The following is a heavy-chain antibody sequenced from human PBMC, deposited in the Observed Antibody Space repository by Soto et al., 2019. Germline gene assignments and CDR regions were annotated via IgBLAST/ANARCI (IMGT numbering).Heavy chain of an antibody. J-gene: IGHJ6*02. V-gene: IGHV4-59*13. Sequence: SGTLSLTCTVSGGCISGYDWSWIRQRPGKGLEWIGDIYYNGSTNYNPSLRSGVTISIDTSKNQFSLQLSSVSAADTAVYYCAGAYYFHFCCYYFYYYLLAVSSQGTTVTVSS. D-gene: IGHD3-22*01. CDR3: AGAYYFHFCCYYFYYYLLAV. CDR2: IYYNGST. CDR1: GGCISGYD.